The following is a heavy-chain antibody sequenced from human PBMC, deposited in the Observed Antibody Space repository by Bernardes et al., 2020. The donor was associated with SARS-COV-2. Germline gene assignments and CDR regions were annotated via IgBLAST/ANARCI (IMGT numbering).Heavy chain of an antibody. V-gene: IGHV5-51*01. CDR2: IYPGDSDT. D-gene: IGHD1-7*01. CDR3: ARLNWNYVGTYYYYYGMDV. J-gene: IGHJ6*02. Sequence: GASLKISCKGSGYSFTSYWIGWVRQMPGKGLEWMGIIYPGDSDTRYSPSFQGQVTISADKSISTAYLQWSSLKASDTAMYYCARLNWNYVGTYYYYYGMDVWGQGTTVTVSS. CDR1: GYSFTSYW.